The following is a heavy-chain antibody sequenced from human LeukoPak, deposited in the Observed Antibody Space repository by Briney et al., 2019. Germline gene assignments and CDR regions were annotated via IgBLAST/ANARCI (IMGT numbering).Heavy chain of an antibody. Sequence: ASVTVSCKVSGYTLTELSMHWVRQAPGKGLEWMGGFDPEDGETIYAQKFQGRVTITEDTSTDTAYMELSSLRSEHTAVYYCATSRVLWFGEPYFDYWGQGTLVTVSS. CDR2: FDPEDGET. CDR3: ATSRVLWFGEPYFDY. V-gene: IGHV1-24*01. D-gene: IGHD3-10*01. J-gene: IGHJ4*02. CDR1: GYTLTELS.